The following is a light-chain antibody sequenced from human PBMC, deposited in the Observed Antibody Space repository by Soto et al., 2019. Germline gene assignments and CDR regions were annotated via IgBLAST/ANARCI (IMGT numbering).Light chain of an antibody. CDR3: QQFLAT. V-gene: IGKV3D-15*01. J-gene: IGKJ1*01. CDR2: GAS. Sequence: EIVRTQSPATLSVSPGERVTLSCRASQSLTRNLAWYQHKPFQSPRLLIYGASNRATGIPDRFSGSGSGTEFTLTISRLEPEDFAVYSCQQFLATVGPGTKVEIK. CDR1: QSLTRN.